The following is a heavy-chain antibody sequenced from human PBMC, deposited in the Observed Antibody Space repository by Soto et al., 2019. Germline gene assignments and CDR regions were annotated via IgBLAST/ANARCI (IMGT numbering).Heavy chain of an antibody. D-gene: IGHD4-17*01. V-gene: IGHV1-8*01. CDR2: MNPNSGNT. CDR3: ARSTVTTIGSYYYYGMDV. J-gene: IGHJ6*02. Sequence: ASVKVSCKASGYTFSSYDINWVRQATGQGLEWMGWMNPNSGNTGYAQKFQGRVTMTRNTSISTAYMELSSLRSEDTAVYYCARSTVTTIGSYYYYGMDVWGQGTTVTVSS. CDR1: GYTFSSYD.